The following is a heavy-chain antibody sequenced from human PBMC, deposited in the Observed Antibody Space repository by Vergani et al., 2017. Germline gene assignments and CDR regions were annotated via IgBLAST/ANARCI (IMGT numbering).Heavy chain of an antibody. Sequence: VQLVQSGAEVKKPGASVKVSCKASGYTFTSYWIGWVRQMPGKGLEWMGIIYPGDSDTRYSPSFQGQVTISADKSISTAYLQWSSLKASDTAMYYCARQINYGDYVCWFDPWGQGTLVTVSS. CDR2: IYPGDSDT. V-gene: IGHV5-51*01. J-gene: IGHJ5*02. D-gene: IGHD4-17*01. CDR3: ARQINYGDYVCWFDP. CDR1: GYTFTSYW.